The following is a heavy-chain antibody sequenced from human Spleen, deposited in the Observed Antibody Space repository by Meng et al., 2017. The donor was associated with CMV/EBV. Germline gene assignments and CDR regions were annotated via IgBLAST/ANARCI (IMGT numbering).Heavy chain of an antibody. D-gene: IGHD6-13*01. J-gene: IGHJ4*02. CDR2: INPETGDA. V-gene: IGHV1-2*02. CDR1: GYTFTGYR. CDR3: AMRSDSSSWYEAPDFDY. Sequence: ASVKVSCKASGYTFTGYRMHWVRQAPGQGLEWMGWINPETGDANYAQKFQGRVTITTDESTSTAYMELSSLRSEDTAVYYCAMRSDSSSWYEAPDFDYWGQGTLVTVSS.